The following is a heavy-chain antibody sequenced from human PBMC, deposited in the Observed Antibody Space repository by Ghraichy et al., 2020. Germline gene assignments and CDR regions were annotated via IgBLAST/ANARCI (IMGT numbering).Heavy chain of an antibody. V-gene: IGHV4-4*08. CDR3: ARRRRISTRGDGIDV. CDR1: GGSISTYH. Sequence: SETLSLTCSVSGGSISTYHWTWIRQPPGKGVEWIGYISTTRNTNYNPSLESRVTISMDTSKSQFSLKLSSVTAADTAVYYCARRRRISTRGDGIDVWGQGTTVTVAS. CDR2: ISTTRNT. J-gene: IGHJ6*02. D-gene: IGHD1-1*01.